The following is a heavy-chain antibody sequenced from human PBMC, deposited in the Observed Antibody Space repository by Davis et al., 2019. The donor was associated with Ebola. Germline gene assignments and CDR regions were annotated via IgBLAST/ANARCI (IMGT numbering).Heavy chain of an antibody. D-gene: IGHD6-6*01. CDR2: ISSSSSYI. CDR1: GFTFSSYS. Sequence: GESLKISCAASGFTFSSYSMNWVRQAPGKGLEWVSSISSSSSYIYYADSVKGRFTISRDNAKNSLYLQMNSLRAEDTALYYCAKDQFASNSSFGLGWFDPWGQGTLVTVSS. CDR3: AKDQFASNSSFGLGWFDP. J-gene: IGHJ5*02. V-gene: IGHV3-21*04.